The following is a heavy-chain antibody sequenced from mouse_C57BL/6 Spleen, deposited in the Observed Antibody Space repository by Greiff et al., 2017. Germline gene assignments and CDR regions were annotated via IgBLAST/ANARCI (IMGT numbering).Heavy chain of an antibody. CDR1: GFTFSDYG. CDR3: ARGPYYYGSSYWYFDV. J-gene: IGHJ1*03. CDR2: ISSGSSTI. V-gene: IGHV5-17*01. Sequence: DVQLVESGGGLVKPGGSLKLSCAASGFTFSDYGMHWVRQAPEKGLEWVAYISSGSSTIYYADTVKGRFTISRDNAKNTLFLQMTSLRSEDTAMYYCARGPYYYGSSYWYFDVWGTGTTVTVSS. D-gene: IGHD1-1*01.